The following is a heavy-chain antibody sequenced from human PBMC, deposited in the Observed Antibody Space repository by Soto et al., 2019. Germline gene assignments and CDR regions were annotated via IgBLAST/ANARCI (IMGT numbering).Heavy chain of an antibody. Sequence: QVQLVQSGAEVKKPGSSVKVSCKASGGTFSSYAISWVRQAPGQGLEWVGGLVPIFGTADYAQKFQGRVTITADESTSTAYMELSSLRSEDTAVYYCALHYGSGNNYYYYGMDVWGQGTTVTVSS. J-gene: IGHJ6*02. CDR1: GGTFSSYA. CDR2: LVPIFGTA. CDR3: ALHYGSGNNYYYYGMDV. V-gene: IGHV1-69*12. D-gene: IGHD3-10*01.